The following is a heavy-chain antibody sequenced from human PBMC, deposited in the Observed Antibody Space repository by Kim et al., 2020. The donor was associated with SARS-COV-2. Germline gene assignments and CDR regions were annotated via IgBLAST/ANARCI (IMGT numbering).Heavy chain of an antibody. V-gene: IGHV4-39*01. CDR2: IYYSGSA. D-gene: IGHD5-12*01. Sequence: SETLSLTCTVSGGSISSNSYYWGWIRQPPGKGLDWIGNIYYSGSAYYNPSLKSRVTISVDTSKNQFSLKLSSVTAADTAVYYCARTRRQDGYNYVRFDPWGQGTLVTVSS. CDR1: GGSISSNSYY. J-gene: IGHJ5*02. CDR3: ARTRRQDGYNYVRFDP.